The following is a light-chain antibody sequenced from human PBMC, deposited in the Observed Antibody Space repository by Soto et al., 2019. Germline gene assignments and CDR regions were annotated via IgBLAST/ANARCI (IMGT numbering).Light chain of an antibody. V-gene: IGKV1-5*03. J-gene: IGKJ1*01. CDR2: NAS. Sequence: DIQMPQSPSTLSASVGDRVTITCRASQSINSWLAWYQQKPGRAPKLLIYNASSLESGVPSRFSGSGSGTEFTLTISSTQPDDFAAYYCQQYNGYSQTFGQWTKVEIK. CDR1: QSINSW. CDR3: QQYNGYSQT.